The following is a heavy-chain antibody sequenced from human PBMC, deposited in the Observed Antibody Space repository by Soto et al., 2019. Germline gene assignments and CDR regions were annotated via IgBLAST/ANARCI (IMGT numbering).Heavy chain of an antibody. Sequence: QVQLVQSGAXVXTPXASVKVSCKASGYTFATYDMNWVRQAPGQGLEWMGWMNPNSGNTGYAQKFQGRLTMTRDTALSVAHMELSSLRNEDTAVYYCARSDGYNFNWLDSWGQGTLVTVSA. D-gene: IGHD2-21*01. CDR1: GYTFATYD. CDR3: ARSDGYNFNWLDS. V-gene: IGHV1-8*01. CDR2: MNPNSGNT. J-gene: IGHJ5*01.